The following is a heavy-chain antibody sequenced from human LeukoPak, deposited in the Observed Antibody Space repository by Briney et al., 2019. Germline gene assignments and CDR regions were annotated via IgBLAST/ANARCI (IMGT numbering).Heavy chain of an antibody. CDR3: ARDYGEGGYYFDY. Sequence: GGSLRLSCAASGFTFSSYSMNWVRQAPGKGLEWVSSISSSSSYIYYADSVKGRFTISRDNAKNSLYLQMNSLRAEDTAVYYCARDYGEGGYYFDYWGQGTLVTVSS. J-gene: IGHJ4*02. CDR1: GFTFSSYS. CDR2: ISSSSSYI. V-gene: IGHV3-21*01. D-gene: IGHD4-17*01.